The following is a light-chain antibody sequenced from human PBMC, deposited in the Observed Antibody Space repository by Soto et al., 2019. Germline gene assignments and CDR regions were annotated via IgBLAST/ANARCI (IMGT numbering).Light chain of an antibody. CDR3: HFCTMVWT. J-gene: IGKJ1*01. CDR1: QSVSDMY. Sequence: EIVLTQSPGTLSLSPGERATLSCRASQSVSDMYLAWYQQKPGQAPRLLIYGASRRATGIPDGFSGSGAGTDFTLTVSRLVVEDFAVYYCHFCTMVWTFGQGTKVEI. V-gene: IGKV3-20*01. CDR2: GAS.